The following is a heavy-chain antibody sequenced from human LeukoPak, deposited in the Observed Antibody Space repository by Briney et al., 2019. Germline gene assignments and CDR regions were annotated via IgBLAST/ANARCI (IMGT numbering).Heavy chain of an antibody. J-gene: IGHJ3*02. D-gene: IGHD2-2*01. V-gene: IGHV3-23*01. CDR1: GFTFSSYA. CDR3: AKDVSRALVVVPAVSLGI. CDR2: ISGSGGST. Sequence: GGSLRLSCAASGFTFSSYAMSWVRQAPGKGLEWVSAISGSGGSTYYADSVKGRFTISRDNSKNTLYLQMNSLRAEDTAVYYCAKDVSRALVVVPAVSLGIWGQGTMVTVSS.